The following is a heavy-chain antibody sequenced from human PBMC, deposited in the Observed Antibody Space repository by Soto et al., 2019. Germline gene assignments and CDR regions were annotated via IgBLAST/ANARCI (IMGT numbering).Heavy chain of an antibody. CDR1: GFTFSSYW. D-gene: IGHD6-13*01. CDR2: INSDGSST. V-gene: IGHV3-74*01. Sequence: EVQLVESGGGLVQPGGSLRLSCAASGFTFSSYWMHWVRQAPGKGLEWVSRINSDGSSTSYADSVKGRFTISRDNAKNTSYLQMNSLRAEDTAVYYCAQGIAAVGFVYWGQGTLVTVSS. CDR3: AQGIAAVGFVY. J-gene: IGHJ4*02.